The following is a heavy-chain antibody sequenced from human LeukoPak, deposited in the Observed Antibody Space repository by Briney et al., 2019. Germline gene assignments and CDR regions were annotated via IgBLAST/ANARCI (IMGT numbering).Heavy chain of an antibody. D-gene: IGHD3-22*01. CDR1: GDSVSANSAS. J-gene: IGHJ6*02. V-gene: IGHV6-1*01. CDR2: TYYRSKWYT. CDR3: ARGYYYDTSGYYYSYYYGMDV. Sequence: SQTLSLTCAISGDSVSANSASWNWFRQSPSRGLEWLGRTYYRSKWYTDYAVYVKGRIPSNPETSKNQFSLQLISVTPEDTAVYYCARGYYYDTSGYYYSYYYGMDVWGQGTTVTVSS.